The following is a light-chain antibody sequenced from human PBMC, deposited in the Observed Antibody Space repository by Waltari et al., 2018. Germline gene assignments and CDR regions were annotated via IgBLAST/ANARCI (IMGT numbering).Light chain of an antibody. J-gene: IGKJ2*01. Sequence: EIVLTQSPATLSLSPGERATLSCRASQSVSSSLAWYPQKPGQAPRLLIYDASNRATGIPARFSGSGSGTDFTLIISSLEPEDFAVYYCQQRSNWPSYTFGQGTKLEIK. CDR2: DAS. V-gene: IGKV3-11*01. CDR3: QQRSNWPSYT. CDR1: QSVSSS.